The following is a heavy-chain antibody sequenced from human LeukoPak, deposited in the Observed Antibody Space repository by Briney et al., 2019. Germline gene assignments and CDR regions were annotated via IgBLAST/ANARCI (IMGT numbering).Heavy chain of an antibody. D-gene: IGHD3-9*01. Sequence: PGGSLRLSCAASGFTFSSYSMNWVRQAPGRGLEWVSSISSGFSFVYYADSVKGRFTISRDNGKNSLYLQMSSLRAEDTAVYYCARDSGFFGGAFDIWGQGTMVTVSS. CDR1: GFTFSSYS. J-gene: IGHJ3*02. V-gene: IGHV3-21*01. CDR3: ARDSGFFGGAFDI. CDR2: ISSGFSFV.